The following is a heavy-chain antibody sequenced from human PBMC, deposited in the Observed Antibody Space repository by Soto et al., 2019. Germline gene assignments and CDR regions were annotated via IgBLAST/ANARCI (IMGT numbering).Heavy chain of an antibody. CDR1: GFTFSSYA. D-gene: IGHD2-2*01. CDR3: ASEDCISTTCPPAY. V-gene: IGHV3-30-3*01. Sequence: PGGSLRLSCAASGFTFSSYAMHWVRQAPGKGLEWVALISYDGSNKYYADSVKGRFTISRDNSKNTLYLQMNSLRAEDTAVYYCASEDCISTTCPPAYWGQGTLVTVSS. CDR2: ISYDGSNK. J-gene: IGHJ4*02.